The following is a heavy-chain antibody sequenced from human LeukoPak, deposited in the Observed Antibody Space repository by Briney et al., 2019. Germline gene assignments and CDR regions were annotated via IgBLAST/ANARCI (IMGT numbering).Heavy chain of an antibody. V-gene: IGHV3-53*01. CDR2: IYSGGST. D-gene: IGHD3-22*01. CDR3: ARVLGYYDSSGTLDY. J-gene: IGHJ4*02. Sequence: GGSLRLSCAASGFTVSSNYMSWVRQAPGEGLEWVSVIYSGGSTSYADSVKGRFTISRGNSKNTRYLQMNSLRAEDTAVYYCARVLGYYDSSGTLDYWGQGTLVTVSS. CDR1: GFTVSSNY.